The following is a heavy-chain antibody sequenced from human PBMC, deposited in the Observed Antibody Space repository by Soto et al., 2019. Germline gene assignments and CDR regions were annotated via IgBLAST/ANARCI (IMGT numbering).Heavy chain of an antibody. V-gene: IGHV1-2*02. J-gene: IGHJ4*02. CDR2: INSNSGGT. CDR3: ARGTTVTTPEFHY. CDR1: GYIFTGYY. D-gene: IGHD4-17*01. Sequence: QVQLVQSGAEVKKPGASVKVSCKASGYIFTGYYMHWVRQVPGQGLEWMGWINSNSGGTNSAQKFQGRVTMTRDTSISTAYMELSRLRSDDTAVYYCARGTTVTTPEFHYWGQGTLVTVSS.